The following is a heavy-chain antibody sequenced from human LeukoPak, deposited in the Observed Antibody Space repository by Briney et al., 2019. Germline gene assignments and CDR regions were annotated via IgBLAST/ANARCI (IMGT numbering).Heavy chain of an antibody. CDR3: ARDNSAGDNAWWFDP. J-gene: IGHJ5*02. CDR2: INPTGGST. CDR1: GYTFTSYY. Sequence: ASVKVSCKASGYTFTSYYMHWVRQAPGQGLEWMGLINPTGGSTGYAQKFQGRVTMTRDMSTSTDYMELSSLRSEDTAIYYCARDNSAGDNAWWFDPGGQGTLVTVSS. D-gene: IGHD1-26*01. V-gene: IGHV1-46*01.